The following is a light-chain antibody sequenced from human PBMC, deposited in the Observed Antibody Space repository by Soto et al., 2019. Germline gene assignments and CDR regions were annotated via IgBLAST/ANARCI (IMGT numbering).Light chain of an antibody. J-gene: IGKJ2*01. Sequence: DIQMTQSSSSLSASVGDRVTITCRASQGISNYLAWYQQKPGKVPKLLIYAASTLQSGVPSRFSGSGSGTDFTLTISSLQPEDVATYYCQKYNSAPPYTFGQGTKLEIK. CDR1: QGISNY. CDR3: QKYNSAPPYT. V-gene: IGKV1-27*01. CDR2: AAS.